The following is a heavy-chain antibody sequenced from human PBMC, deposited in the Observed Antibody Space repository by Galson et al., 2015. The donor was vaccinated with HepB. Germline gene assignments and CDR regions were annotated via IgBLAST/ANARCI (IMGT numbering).Heavy chain of an antibody. CDR3: ARGGRYDYLWGGSLAPSFDP. J-gene: IGHJ5*02. CDR1: GYTFTSYD. V-gene: IGHV1-18*04. D-gene: IGHD3-16*01. CDR2: FSAYDGNT. Sequence: SVKVSCKASGYTFTSYDIHWVRQAPGQRPEWMGWFSAYDGNTNYIQNLQGRVTMTTDTSTNTAYMELRSLRSDDTAVYYCARGGRYDYLWGGSLAPSFDPWGQGTLVFVSS.